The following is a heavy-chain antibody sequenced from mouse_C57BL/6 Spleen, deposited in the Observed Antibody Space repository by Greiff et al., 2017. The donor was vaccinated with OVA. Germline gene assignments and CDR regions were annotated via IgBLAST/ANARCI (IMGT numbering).Heavy chain of an antibody. V-gene: IGHV1-54*01. J-gene: IGHJ4*01. CDR2: INPGSGGT. CDR1: GYAFTNYL. Sequence: QVQLQQSGAELVRPGTSVKVSCKASGYAFTNYLIEWVKQRPGQGLEWIGVINPGSGGTNYNEKFKGKATLTADKSSSTAYMQLSSLTSEDSAVYFCARDDGYYTVYAMDYWGQGTSVTVSS. D-gene: IGHD2-3*01. CDR3: ARDDGYYTVYAMDY.